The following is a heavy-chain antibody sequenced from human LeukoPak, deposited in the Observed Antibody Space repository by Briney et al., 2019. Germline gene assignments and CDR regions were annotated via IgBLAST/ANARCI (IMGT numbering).Heavy chain of an antibody. CDR3: AKAFLEREAYDYHMDV. V-gene: IGHV3-33*06. Sequence: PGGSLRLSCAASGFSFSTYGMHWARQAPGKGLEWVAVIWYDESHKYYSDSVRGRFTISRDNSKKTVYLQMNSLRPEDTAVYYCAKAFLEREAYDYHMDVWGKGTTVTVSS. CDR2: IWYDESHK. D-gene: IGHD1-1*01. CDR1: GFSFSTYG. J-gene: IGHJ6*03.